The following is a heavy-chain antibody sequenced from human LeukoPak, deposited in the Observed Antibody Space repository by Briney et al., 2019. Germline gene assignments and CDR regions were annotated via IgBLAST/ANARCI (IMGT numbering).Heavy chain of an antibody. CDR3: ARDLTGIRRLQSN. D-gene: IGHD5-24*01. CDR1: GYTFTGYY. V-gene: IGHV1-2*06. CDR2: INPNSGGT. J-gene: IGHJ4*02. Sequence: ASVKVSCKASGYTFTGYYTHRVRQAPGQGLEWMGRINPNSGGTNYAQKFQGRVTMTRDTSISTAYMELSRLRSDDTAVYYCARDLTGIRRLQSNWGQGTLVTGSS.